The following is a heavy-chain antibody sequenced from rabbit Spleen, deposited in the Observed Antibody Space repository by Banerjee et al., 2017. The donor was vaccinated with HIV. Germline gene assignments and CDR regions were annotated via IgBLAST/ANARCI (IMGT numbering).Heavy chain of an antibody. Sequence: VESGGGLVKPGASLTLTCKASGFTFSSSYDMCWVRQAPGKGLEWIGCIYTGNYKTYYAGWAKGRFPISKASSTTVTLQMTSLTAADTATYFCARDSGSNDYIDVYFNLWGPGTLVTVS. D-gene: IGHD8-1*01. CDR3: ARDSGSNDYIDVYFNL. CDR1: GFTFSSSYD. J-gene: IGHJ4*01. V-gene: IGHV1S40*01. CDR2: IYTGNYKT.